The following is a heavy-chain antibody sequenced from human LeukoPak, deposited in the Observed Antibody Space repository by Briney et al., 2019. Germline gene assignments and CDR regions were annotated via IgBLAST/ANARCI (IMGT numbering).Heavy chain of an antibody. CDR2: IYYSGST. CDR1: GGSISSYY. V-gene: IGHV4-59*01. CDR3: ARGHYDILTGYNDAFDI. J-gene: IGHJ3*02. Sequence: SETLSLTCTVSGGSISSYYWSWIRQPPGKGREWIGYIYYSGSTNYNPSLKSRVTISVDTSKNQFSLKLSSVTAADTAVYYCARGHYDILTGYNDAFDIWGQGTMVTVSS. D-gene: IGHD3-9*01.